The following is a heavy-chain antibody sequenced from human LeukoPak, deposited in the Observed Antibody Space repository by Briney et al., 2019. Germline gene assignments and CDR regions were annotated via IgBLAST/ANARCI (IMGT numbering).Heavy chain of an antibody. Sequence: SETLSLTCAVYGGSFSGYYWSWIRQPPGEGLEWIGEINHSGSTNYNPSLKSRVTISVDTSKNQFSLKLSSVTAADTAVYYCARCPGYFDWLFPPWFDYWGQGTLVTVSS. D-gene: IGHD3-9*01. V-gene: IGHV4-34*01. CDR1: GGSFSGYY. CDR3: ARCPGYFDWLFPPWFDY. CDR2: INHSGST. J-gene: IGHJ4*02.